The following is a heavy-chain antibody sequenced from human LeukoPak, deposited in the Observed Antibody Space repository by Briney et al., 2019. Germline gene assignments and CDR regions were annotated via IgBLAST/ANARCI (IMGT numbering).Heavy chain of an antibody. Sequence: GGSLRLSCAASGFTFSSYSMNWVRQAPGKGLEWVSSISSSSSYIYYADSMKGRFTISRDNAKNSLYLQMNSLRAEGTAVYYCARDFPRDNDAFDIWGQGTMVTVSS. CDR2: ISSSSSYI. J-gene: IGHJ3*02. CDR1: GFTFSSYS. V-gene: IGHV3-21*01. CDR3: ARDFPRDNDAFDI.